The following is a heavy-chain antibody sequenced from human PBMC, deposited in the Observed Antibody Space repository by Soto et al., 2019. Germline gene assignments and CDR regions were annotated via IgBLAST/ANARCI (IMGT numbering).Heavy chain of an antibody. V-gene: IGHV1-18*04. D-gene: IGHD3-3*01. CDR1: GYTFTSYG. Sequence: VSVKVSCKASGYTFTSYGISWVRQAPGQGLEWMGWISTYNGNTNYAQKLQGRVTMTTDTSTSTAYMELRSLRSDDTAVYYCARDLDYDFWSGYSQLRFMDVWGQGTTVTVSS. CDR2: ISTYNGNT. J-gene: IGHJ6*02. CDR3: ARDLDYDFWSGYSQLRFMDV.